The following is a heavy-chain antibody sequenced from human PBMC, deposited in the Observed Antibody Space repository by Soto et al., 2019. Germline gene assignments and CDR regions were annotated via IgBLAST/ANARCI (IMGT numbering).Heavy chain of an antibody. CDR3: AKGYCTNGVCYPSDYYYYYGMDV. CDR2: ISGSGGST. CDR1: GFTFSSYA. Sequence: GGSLRLSCAASGFTFSSYAMSWVRQAPGKGLEWVSAISGSGGSTYYADSVKGRFTISRDNSKNTLYLQRNSLRAEDTAVYYCAKGYCTNGVCYPSDYYYYYGMDVWGQGTTVTVSS. D-gene: IGHD2-8*01. J-gene: IGHJ6*02. V-gene: IGHV3-23*01.